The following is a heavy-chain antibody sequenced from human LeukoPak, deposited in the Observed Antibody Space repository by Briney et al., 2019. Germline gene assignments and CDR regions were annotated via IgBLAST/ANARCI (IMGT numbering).Heavy chain of an antibody. V-gene: IGHV3-30-3*01. J-gene: IGHJ4*02. CDR2: ISYDGSNK. D-gene: IGHD3-22*01. CDR3: ARDPYYDSSGYPIFDY. Sequence: GGSLRLSCAASGFTFSSYAMPWVRQAPGKGLEWVAVISYDGSNKYYADSVKGRFTISRDNSKNTLYLQMNSLRAEDTAVYYCARDPYYDSSGYPIFDYWGQGTLVTVSS. CDR1: GFTFSSYA.